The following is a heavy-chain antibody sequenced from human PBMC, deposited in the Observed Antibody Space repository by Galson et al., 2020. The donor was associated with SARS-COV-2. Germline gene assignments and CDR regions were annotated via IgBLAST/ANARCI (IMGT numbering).Heavy chain of an antibody. V-gene: IGHV3-30*04. CDR2: ISYDGSNK. D-gene: IGHD3-3*01. J-gene: IGHJ4*02. Sequence: GGSLRLSCAAPGFTFNNYSITRVRQAPGKGLEWVAVISYDGSNKYYEDSVKGRFTISRDNSKNTLYLQMNSLRAEDTAVYYCASPYYDFWSGYEYFHYWGQGTLVTVSS. CDR1: GFTFNNYS. CDR3: ASPYYDFWSGYEYFHY.